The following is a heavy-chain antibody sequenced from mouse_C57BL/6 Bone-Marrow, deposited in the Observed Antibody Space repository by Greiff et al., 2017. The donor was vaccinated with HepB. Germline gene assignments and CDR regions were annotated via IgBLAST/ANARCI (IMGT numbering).Heavy chain of an antibody. Sequence: QVQLQQPGAELVKPGASVKMSCKASGYTFTSYWITWVKQRPGQGLEWIGDIYPGSGSTNYNEKFKSKATLTVDTSSSTAYMQLSSLTSEDSAVYYCAHPYDAYWYFDVWGTGTTVTVSS. CDR2: IYPGSGST. D-gene: IGHD2-3*01. J-gene: IGHJ1*03. CDR1: GYTFTSYW. V-gene: IGHV1-55*01. CDR3: AHPYDAYWYFDV.